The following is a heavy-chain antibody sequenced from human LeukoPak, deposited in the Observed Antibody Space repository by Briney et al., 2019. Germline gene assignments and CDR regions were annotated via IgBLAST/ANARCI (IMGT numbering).Heavy chain of an antibody. CDR2: IWYDARDQ. D-gene: IGHD1-26*01. V-gene: IGHV3-33*06. Sequence: GGSLRLSCAASGFTFSNFGMHWIRQAPGKGLEWVALIWYDARDQNYADSVKGRFTISRDNSKNTLYLQMNSLRAEDTAVYYCAKDAVGATPNWFDPWGQGTLVTVSS. CDR3: AKDAVGATPNWFDP. J-gene: IGHJ5*02. CDR1: GFTFSNFG.